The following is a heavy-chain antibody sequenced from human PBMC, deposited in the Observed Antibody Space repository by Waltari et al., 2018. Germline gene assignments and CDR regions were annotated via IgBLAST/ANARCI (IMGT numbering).Heavy chain of an antibody. V-gene: IGHV4-61*02. J-gene: IGHJ4*02. Sequence: QVQLQESGPGLVKPLQTLSLTCTVYGASLTRGTYYWSWNRQAAGKGVECIGRISTGGITNYNPSLMSRFTISVDTSKSQFSLKLTSVTAADTSVYYCIRGDRILSPGNWGQGTQVTVSS. D-gene: IGHD3-16*02. CDR2: ISTGGIT. CDR3: IRGDRILSPGN. CDR1: GASLTRGTYY.